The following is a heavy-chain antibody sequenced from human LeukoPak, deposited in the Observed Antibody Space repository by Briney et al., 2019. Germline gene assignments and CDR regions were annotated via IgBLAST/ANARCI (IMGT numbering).Heavy chain of an antibody. CDR3: ARGTAAGTGDY. J-gene: IGHJ4*02. CDR2: INPNSGGT. D-gene: IGHD6-13*01. V-gene: IGHV1-2*02. CDR1: GFTFSSYG. Sequence: PGRSLRLSCAASGFTFSSYGMHWVRQAPGQGLEWMGWINPNSGGTNYAQKFQGRVTMTRDTSISTAYMELSRLRSDDTAVYYCARGTAAGTGDYWGQGTLVTVSS.